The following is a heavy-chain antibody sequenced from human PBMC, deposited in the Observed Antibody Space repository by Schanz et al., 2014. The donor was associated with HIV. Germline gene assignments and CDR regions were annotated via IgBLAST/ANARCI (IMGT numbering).Heavy chain of an antibody. CDR1: GFTFSSYA. CDR2: ISYDGSNK. Sequence: VQLVESGGGLVQPGGSLRLSCAASGFTFSSYAMHWVRQAAGKGLEWVAVISYDGSNKNYADSVKGRFTISRDNSKNTLYLQMNSLRAEDTAVYYCARGDAALGDYWGQGTLVTVSS. D-gene: IGHD5-18*01. CDR3: ARGDAALGDY. J-gene: IGHJ4*02. V-gene: IGHV3-30-3*01.